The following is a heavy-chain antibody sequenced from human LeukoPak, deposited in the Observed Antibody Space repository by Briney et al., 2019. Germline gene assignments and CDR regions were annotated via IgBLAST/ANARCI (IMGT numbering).Heavy chain of an antibody. J-gene: IGHJ4*02. CDR1: GFTFDDYA. D-gene: IGHD6-13*01. CDR3: ARDIAAAGTVSDY. Sequence: GGSLRLSCAASGFTFDDYAMHWVRQAPGKGLEWVSGISWNSGSIGYADSVKGRFTISRDNSKNTLYLQMNSLRAEDTAVYYCARDIAAAGTVSDYWGQGTLVTVSS. CDR2: ISWNSGSI. V-gene: IGHV3-9*01.